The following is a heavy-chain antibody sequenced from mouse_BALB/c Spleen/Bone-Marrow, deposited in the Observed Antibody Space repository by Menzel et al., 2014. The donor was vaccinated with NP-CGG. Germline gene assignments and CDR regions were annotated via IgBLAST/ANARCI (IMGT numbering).Heavy chain of an antibody. V-gene: IGHV3-5*02. J-gene: IGHJ2*01. CDR3: ARDGNYDGYFDY. D-gene: IGHD2-1*01. Sequence: EVMLVESGPGLVKPSQTVSLTRTVTGISITTGNYRWSWIRQFPGNKLEWIGYIYYSGTITYNPSLTSRTTITRDTSKNQFFLEMNSLTAEDTATYYCARDGNYDGYFDYWGQGTTLTVSS. CDR1: GISITTGNYR. CDR2: IYYSGTI.